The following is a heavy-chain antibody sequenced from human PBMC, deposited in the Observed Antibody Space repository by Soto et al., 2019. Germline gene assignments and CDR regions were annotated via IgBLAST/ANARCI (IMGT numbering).Heavy chain of an antibody. CDR1: GGSFSGYY. V-gene: IGHV4-34*01. D-gene: IGHD3-10*01. J-gene: IGHJ4*02. Sequence: LSLTCAVYGGSFSGYYWSWIRQPPGKGLEWIGEINHSGSTNYNPSLKSRVTISVDTSKNQFSLKLSSVTAADTTVYYCARVAYYGSGSYYNPFDYWGQGTLVTVSS. CDR2: INHSGST. CDR3: ARVAYYGSGSYYNPFDY.